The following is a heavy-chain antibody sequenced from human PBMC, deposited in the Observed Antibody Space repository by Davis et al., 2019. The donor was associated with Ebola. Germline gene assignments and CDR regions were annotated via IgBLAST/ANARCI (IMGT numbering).Heavy chain of an antibody. J-gene: IGHJ4*02. CDR1: GFTVSSNY. V-gene: IGHV3-66*01. Sequence: GSLRLSCAASGFTVSSNYMSWVRQAPGKGLEWVSVIYSGGSTYYADSVKGRFTISRDNPKNTVYLQMNSLRAEDTAVYYCARDKGNDYGDNLGYWGQGTLVTVSS. D-gene: IGHD4-17*01. CDR2: IYSGGST. CDR3: ARDKGNDYGDNLGY.